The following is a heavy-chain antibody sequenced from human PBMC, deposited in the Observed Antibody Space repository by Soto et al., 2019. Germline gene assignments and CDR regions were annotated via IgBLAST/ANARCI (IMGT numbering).Heavy chain of an antibody. V-gene: IGHV1-3*01. CDR3: ASISGYYDWDY. D-gene: IGHD3-22*01. J-gene: IGHJ4*02. CDR1: GYTFTSYA. Sequence: QVQLVQSGAEVKKPGASVKVSCKASGYTFTSYAMHWVRQAPGQRLEWVGWINAGNGNTKYSQKFQGRVTITRDTSATTAYMELSSLRSEDTAVYYCASISGYYDWDYWGQGTLVTVSS. CDR2: INAGNGNT.